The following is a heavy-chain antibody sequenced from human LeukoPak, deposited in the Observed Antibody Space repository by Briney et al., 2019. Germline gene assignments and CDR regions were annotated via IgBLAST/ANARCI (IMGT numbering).Heavy chain of an antibody. V-gene: IGHV3-48*04. CDR3: ARVGLSGTTFIDY. J-gene: IGHJ4*02. D-gene: IGHD1-1*01. Sequence: GGSLRLSCAASGFTFSDYSMNWVRQAPGKGLEWISYISSSSSTIYYADSVRGRFTISRDNTKNSLYLQMDSLRVEDTAVYYCARVGLSGTTFIDYWGQGTLVTVSS. CDR2: ISSSSSTI. CDR1: GFTFSDYS.